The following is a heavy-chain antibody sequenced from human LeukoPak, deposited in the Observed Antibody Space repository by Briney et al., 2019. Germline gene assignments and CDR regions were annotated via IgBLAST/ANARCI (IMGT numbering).Heavy chain of an antibody. CDR1: GYTFTGYY. J-gene: IGHJ5*02. CDR2: INPNSGGT. CDR3: ARQITMIGEGDH. V-gene: IGHV1-2*02. Sequence: GASVKVSCKASGYTFTGYYMHWVRQAPGQGLEWMGWINPNSGGTNYAQKFQGRVTMTRDTSTSTAYMELRSLRSDDTAVYYCARQITMIGEGDHWGQGTLVTVSS. D-gene: IGHD3-22*01.